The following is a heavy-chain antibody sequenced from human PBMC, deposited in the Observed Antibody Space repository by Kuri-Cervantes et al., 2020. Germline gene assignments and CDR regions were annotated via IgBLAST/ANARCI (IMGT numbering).Heavy chain of an antibody. V-gene: IGHV4-39*07. Sequence: SETLSLTCTVSSGSISSSSYYWGWIRQPPGKGLEWIGSIYYSGSTYYNPSLKSRVTISVDTSKNQFSLRLSSVTAADTAVYYCARAVRYYGGYYYMDVWGKGTTVTVSS. CDR2: IYYSGST. D-gene: IGHD3-10*01. CDR1: SGSISSSSYY. CDR3: ARAVRYYGGYYYMDV. J-gene: IGHJ6*03.